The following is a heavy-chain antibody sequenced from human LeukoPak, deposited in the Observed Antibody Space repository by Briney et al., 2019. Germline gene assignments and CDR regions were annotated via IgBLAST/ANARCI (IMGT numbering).Heavy chain of an antibody. CDR2: LSAYNGNT. CDR1: GYTFTSYG. V-gene: IGHV1-18*01. CDR3: ARGPYYDSSGYPDFDL. Sequence: ASVKVSCKASGYTFTSYGISWVRQAPGQGLEWMGWLSAYNGNTNYAQKLQGRVTMTTDTSTSTAYMELRSLRSDDTAVYYCARGPYYDSSGYPDFDLWGRGTLVTVSS. D-gene: IGHD3-22*01. J-gene: IGHJ2*01.